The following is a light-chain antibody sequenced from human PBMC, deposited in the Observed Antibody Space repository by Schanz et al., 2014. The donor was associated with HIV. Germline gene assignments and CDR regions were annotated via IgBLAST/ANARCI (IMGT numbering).Light chain of an antibody. V-gene: IGLV1-40*01. CDR2: TND. CDR3: LSYDNTLSGSRI. J-gene: IGLJ2*01. CDR1: SSNVGAGFD. Sequence: QSVLTQPPSVSGAPGQRVTIPCSGSSSNVGAGFDVHWYQQALGKAPTLLIYTNDNRPSGVPDRYSGSKSGTSASLAITGLQAEDEADYYCLSYDNTLSGSRIFGGGTKLTVL.